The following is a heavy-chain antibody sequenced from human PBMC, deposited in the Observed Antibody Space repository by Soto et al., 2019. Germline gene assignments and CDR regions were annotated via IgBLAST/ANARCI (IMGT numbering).Heavy chain of an antibody. D-gene: IGHD6-13*01. Sequence: GGSLRLCCAVSGFTFGHYAMNWVRQAPGKGLEWVSSISSSSSYIYYADSVKGRFTISRDNAKNSLYLQMNSLRAEDTAVYYCARDYPAAAGMPNWFDPWGQGTLVTVSS. V-gene: IGHV3-21*01. CDR1: GFTFGHYA. J-gene: IGHJ5*02. CDR3: ARDYPAAAGMPNWFDP. CDR2: ISSSSSYI.